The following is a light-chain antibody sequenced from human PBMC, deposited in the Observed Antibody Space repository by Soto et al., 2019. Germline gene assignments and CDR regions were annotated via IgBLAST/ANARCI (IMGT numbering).Light chain of an antibody. CDR2: AAS. Sequence: DIEMTQSPSSLSASVGDRVTITCRASQSISSYLNWYQQKPGKAPKLLIYAASSLQSGVPSRFSGSGSGTDFTLTTSSLQPEDFATYYCQQSYGTPITFGQGTRLEI. V-gene: IGKV1-39*01. CDR1: QSISSY. CDR3: QQSYGTPIT. J-gene: IGKJ5*01.